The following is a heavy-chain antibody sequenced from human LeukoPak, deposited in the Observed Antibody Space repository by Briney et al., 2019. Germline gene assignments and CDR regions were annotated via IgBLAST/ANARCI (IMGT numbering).Heavy chain of an antibody. J-gene: IGHJ6*02. V-gene: IGHV3-23*01. D-gene: IGHD3-16*01. Sequence: GGSLRLSCAASGFTFSSYAMSWVRQAPGKGLGWVSAISGSGGSTYYADSVKGRFTISRDNSKNTLYLQMNSLRAEDTAVYYCAKDRPLGFGVTISYYYYGMDVWGQGTTVTVSS. CDR3: AKDRPLGFGVTISYYYYGMDV. CDR2: ISGSGGST. CDR1: GFTFSSYA.